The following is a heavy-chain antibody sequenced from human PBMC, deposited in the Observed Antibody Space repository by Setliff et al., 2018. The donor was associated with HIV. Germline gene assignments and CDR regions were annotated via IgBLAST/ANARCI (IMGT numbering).Heavy chain of an antibody. V-gene: IGHV4-39*01. CDR1: GASINSGRYY. J-gene: IGHJ4*02. CDR2: VSYTGST. CDR3: ARGTEVGATGF. Sequence: SETLSLTCTISGASINSGRYYWGWIRQPPGKGLGWIGSVSYTGSTSYNPSLRSRVTISVDTSRNQFSLKVTSVSAADTAVYYCARGTEVGATGFWGQGTLVTVSS. D-gene: IGHD3-16*01.